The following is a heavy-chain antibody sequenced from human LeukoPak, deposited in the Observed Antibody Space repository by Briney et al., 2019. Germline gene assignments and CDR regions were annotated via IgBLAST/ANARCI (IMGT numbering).Heavy chain of an antibody. Sequence: KPSETLSLTCTVSGGSISSYYWSWIRQPPGKGLEWIGYIYYSGSTNYNPSLKSRVTISVDTSKNQFSLKLSSVTAADTAVYYCARHRSSSWFAAFDIWGQGTMVTVSS. J-gene: IGHJ3*02. CDR3: ARHRSSSWFAAFDI. V-gene: IGHV4-59*08. D-gene: IGHD6-13*01. CDR2: IYYSGST. CDR1: GGSISSYY.